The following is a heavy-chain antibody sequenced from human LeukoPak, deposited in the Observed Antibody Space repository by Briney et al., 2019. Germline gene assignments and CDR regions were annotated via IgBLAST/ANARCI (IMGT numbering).Heavy chain of an antibody. D-gene: IGHD3-22*01. V-gene: IGHV1-46*01. J-gene: IGHJ4*02. CDR2: INPSGGST. CDR1: GYTFTSYC. CDR3: ARAHLYYDSSGNTPGY. Sequence: ASVTVSCKASGYTFTSYCMHWVRQAPGQGLEWMGIINPSGGSTSYAQKFQGRVTMTRDTSTSTVYMELSSLRSEDTAVYYCARAHLYYDSSGNTPGYWGQGTLVTVSS.